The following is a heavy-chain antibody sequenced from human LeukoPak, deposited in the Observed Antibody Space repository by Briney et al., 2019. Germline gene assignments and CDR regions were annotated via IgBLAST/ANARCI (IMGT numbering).Heavy chain of an antibody. CDR2: INHCGSH. CDR1: GGSFSGYY. V-gene: IGHV4-34*01. CDR3: ARDVRAKFGGVIVWVYFDY. J-gene: IGHJ4*02. D-gene: IGHD3-3*01. Sequence: SETLSLTCAVYGGSFSGYYWSWLRQPPGKGLEWVGEINHCGSHNYNPSLKTRVTISVDTSKNQFSLNLRSVNAPATPGFFFARDVRAKFGGVIVWVYFDYWGQGTLVTVSS.